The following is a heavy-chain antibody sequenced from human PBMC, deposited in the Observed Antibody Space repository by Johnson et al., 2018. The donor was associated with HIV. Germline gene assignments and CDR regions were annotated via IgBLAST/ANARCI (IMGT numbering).Heavy chain of an antibody. Sequence: VQLVESGGGVVQPGRSLRLSCAASGFTFSSYGMHWVRQAPGKGLEWVGRIKSKTDGGTTDYAAPVKGRFTISRDDSKNTLYLQMNSLKTEDTAVYYCTRVWFGELSAFDIWGQGTMVTVSS. J-gene: IGHJ3*02. D-gene: IGHD3-10*01. CDR3: TRVWFGELSAFDI. CDR2: IKSKTDGGTT. V-gene: IGHV3-15*01. CDR1: GFTFSSYG.